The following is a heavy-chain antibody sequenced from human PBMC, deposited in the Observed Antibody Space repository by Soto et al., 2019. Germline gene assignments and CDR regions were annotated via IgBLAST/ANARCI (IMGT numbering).Heavy chain of an antibody. CDR3: ASLYYYGSGSPRSYYYYYGMDV. V-gene: IGHV4-39*01. CDR1: GGSISSSSYY. D-gene: IGHD3-10*01. Sequence: SETLSLTCTVSGGSISSSSYYWGWIRQPPGKGLEWIGSIYYSGSTYYNPSLKSRVTISVDTSKNQFSLKLSSVTAAYTAVYYCASLYYYGSGSPRSYYYYYGMDVWGQGTTVT. CDR2: IYYSGST. J-gene: IGHJ6*02.